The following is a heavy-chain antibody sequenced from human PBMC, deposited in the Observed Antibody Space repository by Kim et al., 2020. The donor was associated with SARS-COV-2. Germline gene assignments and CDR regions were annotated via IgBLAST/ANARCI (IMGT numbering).Heavy chain of an antibody. CDR3: SKSRDRYCSGGSCQGGMDV. CDR1: GFTFSNYA. V-gene: IGHV3-30*04. D-gene: IGHD2-15*01. Sequence: GGSLRLSCAASGFTFSNYATHWVRQAPGKGLEWVAVISYDGSNKYYADSVKGRFTISRDNSKNTLYLQMNSLRTEDTAVHYCSKSRDRYCSGGSCQGGMDVWGQGTTVTVSS. CDR2: ISYDGSNK. J-gene: IGHJ6*02.